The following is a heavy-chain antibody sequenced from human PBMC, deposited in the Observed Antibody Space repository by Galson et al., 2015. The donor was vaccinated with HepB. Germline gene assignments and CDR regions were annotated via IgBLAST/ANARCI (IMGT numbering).Heavy chain of an antibody. CDR2: ISYDGSNK. V-gene: IGHV3-30*18. J-gene: IGHJ4*02. D-gene: IGHD1-7*01. Sequence: SLRLSCAASGFTFSSYGMHWVRQAPGKGLEWVAVISYDGSNKYYADSVKGRFTISRDNSKNTLYLQMNSLRAEDTAVYYCAKDSEEAGTVPFGYWGQGTLVTASS. CDR3: AKDSEEAGTVPFGY. CDR1: GFTFSSYG.